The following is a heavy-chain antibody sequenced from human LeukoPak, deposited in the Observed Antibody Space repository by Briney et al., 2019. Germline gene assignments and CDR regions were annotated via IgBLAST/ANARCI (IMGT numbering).Heavy chain of an antibody. Sequence: SVKVSCKASGGTFSSYAISWVRQAPGQGLEWMGGIIPIFGTANYAQKFQGRVTITADESTSTAYMELSSLRSEDTAVYYCARAFKDTAMVTFSFTYWGQGTLVTVSS. J-gene: IGHJ4*02. D-gene: IGHD5-18*01. CDR1: GGTFSSYA. CDR2: IIPIFGTA. V-gene: IGHV1-69*13. CDR3: ARAFKDTAMVTFSFTY.